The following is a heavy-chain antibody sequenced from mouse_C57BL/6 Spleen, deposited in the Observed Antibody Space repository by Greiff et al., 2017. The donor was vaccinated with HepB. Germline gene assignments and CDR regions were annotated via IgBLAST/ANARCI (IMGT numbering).Heavy chain of an antibody. D-gene: IGHD1-1*01. CDR1: GYTFTSYW. CDR2: IHPNSGST. J-gene: IGHJ2*01. V-gene: IGHV1-64*01. CDR3: ASSGSSYGFDY. Sequence: VQLQQPGAELVKPGASVKLSCKASGYTFTSYWMHWVKQRPGQGLEWIGMIHPNSGSTNYNEKFKSKATLTVDKSSSTAYMQLSSLTSEDSAVYYCASSGSSYGFDYWGQGTTLTVSS.